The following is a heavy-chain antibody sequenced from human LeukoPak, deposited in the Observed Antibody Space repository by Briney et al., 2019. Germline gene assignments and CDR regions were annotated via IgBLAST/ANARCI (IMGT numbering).Heavy chain of an antibody. CDR2: IYSAVGT. J-gene: IGHJ4*02. D-gene: IGHD1-26*01. CDR3: ARDRGPDSGSYYFDY. V-gene: IGHV3-53*01. Sequence: GGSLRLSCAASGFTVSTSYMSWVRQAPGKGLEWVSIIYSAVGTYYADSVKGRFTISRDNSKNTLYLQMNSLRAEDTAVYYCARDRGPDSGSYYFDYWGQGTLVTVSS. CDR1: GFTVSTSY.